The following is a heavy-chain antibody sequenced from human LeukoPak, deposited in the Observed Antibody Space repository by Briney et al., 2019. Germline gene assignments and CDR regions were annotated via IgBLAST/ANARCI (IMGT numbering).Heavy chain of an antibody. Sequence: SETLSLTCPVSGASISSSSYYWGWLRQPPGKGLEWTGSIYYSWSTYYNPSLKSRVTISVDTSKNQFSLKLSSVTAADTAVYYCASLCSESTTVDYWGQGTLVTVSS. J-gene: IGHJ4*01. CDR3: ASLCSESTTVDY. CDR2: IYYSWST. V-gene: IGHV4-39*07. D-gene: IGHD4-11*01. CDR1: GASISSSSYY.